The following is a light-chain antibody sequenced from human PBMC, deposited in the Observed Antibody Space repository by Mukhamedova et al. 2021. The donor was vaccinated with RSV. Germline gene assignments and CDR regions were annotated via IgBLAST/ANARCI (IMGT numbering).Light chain of an antibody. J-gene: IGKJ1*01. Sequence: WYQRRVHGKAPKLLIYLASTLERGVPSRFSGSGSGTDFTLTISSLQPEDFAIYYFLQDFTYPPTFGSGTTVVVK. CDR2: LAS. CDR3: LQDFTYPPT. V-gene: IGKV1-6*01.